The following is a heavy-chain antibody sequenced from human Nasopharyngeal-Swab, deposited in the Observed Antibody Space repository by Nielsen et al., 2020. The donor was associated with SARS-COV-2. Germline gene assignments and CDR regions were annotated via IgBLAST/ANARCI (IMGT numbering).Heavy chain of an antibody. CDR1: GYTFTSYA. CDR3: ARYSSTNWYFDL. V-gene: IGHV1-3*01. J-gene: IGHJ2*01. D-gene: IGHD6-13*01. CDR2: INAGNGNT. Sequence: ASVKVSCKASGYTFTSYAMHWVRQAPGQRLEWMGWINAGNGNTKYSQKFQGRVTITRDTSASTAYTELSSLRSEDTAVYYCARYSSTNWYFDLWGRGTLVTVSS.